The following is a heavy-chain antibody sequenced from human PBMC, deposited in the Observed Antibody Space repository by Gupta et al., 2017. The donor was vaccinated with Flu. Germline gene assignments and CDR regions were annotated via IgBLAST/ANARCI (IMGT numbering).Heavy chain of an antibody. D-gene: IGHD4-11*01. CDR1: GSPCSSSW. Sequence: EAQLVESGGGVVQPGGSLRLSCAASGSPCSSSWMSGVRKAPGEGLEWVAKREHDGSEEYYVDSLKGRFTISRDNPQNSLYLQMNSLRAEDTAIYYCAKFSNEHYYSCYGLDVWGQGTTVTVSS. J-gene: IGHJ6*02. CDR2: REHDGSEE. CDR3: AKFSNEHYYSCYGLDV. V-gene: IGHV3-7*01.